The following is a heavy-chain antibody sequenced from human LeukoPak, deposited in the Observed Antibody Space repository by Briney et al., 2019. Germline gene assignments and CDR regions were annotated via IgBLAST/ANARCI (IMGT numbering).Heavy chain of an antibody. Sequence: SETLSLTCAVYGGSFSGYYWSWIRQPPGKGLEWIGEINHSGSTNYNPSLKSRVTISVDTSKNQFSPKLSSVTAADTAVYYCARGTARIAVETFNYWGQGTLVTVSS. J-gene: IGHJ4*02. CDR1: GGSFSGYY. V-gene: IGHV4-34*01. CDR3: ARGTARIAVETFNY. D-gene: IGHD6-19*01. CDR2: INHSGST.